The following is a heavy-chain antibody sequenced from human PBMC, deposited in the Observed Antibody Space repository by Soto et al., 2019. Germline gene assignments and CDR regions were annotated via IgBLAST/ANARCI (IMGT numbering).Heavy chain of an antibody. Sequence: SETLSLTCTVSGGSISSGGYYWSWIRQHPGKGLEWIGYIYYSGSTNYNPSPKSRVTISVDTSKNQFSLKLSSVTAADTAVYYCARMESSGTRAFDIWGQGTMVTVSS. V-gene: IGHV4-61*08. CDR1: GGSISSGGYY. CDR2: IYYSGST. D-gene: IGHD3-3*01. J-gene: IGHJ3*02. CDR3: ARMESSGTRAFDI.